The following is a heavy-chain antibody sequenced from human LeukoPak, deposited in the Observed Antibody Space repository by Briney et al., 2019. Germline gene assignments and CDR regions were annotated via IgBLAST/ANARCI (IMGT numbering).Heavy chain of an antibody. J-gene: IGHJ1*01. CDR2: ISSNGGST. D-gene: IGHD2-2*01. Sequence: PGGSLRLSCAASGFTFSSYYMHWVRQAPGKGLEYVSAISSNGGSTYNENSGKGRFIISRDNSKNTLYLHMERSRAEYMAVYCCYRDHVAAAIPAEYFQHWGQGTLITVSS. CDR1: GFTFSSYY. V-gene: IGHV3-64*01. CDR3: YRDHVAAAIPAEYFQH.